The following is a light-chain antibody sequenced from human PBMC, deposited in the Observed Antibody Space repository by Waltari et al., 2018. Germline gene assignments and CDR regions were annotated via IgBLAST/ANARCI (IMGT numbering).Light chain of an antibody. CDR2: EVN. V-gene: IGLV2-14*01. J-gene: IGLJ1*01. CDR1: STAIGGYVY. CDR3: SSYTSSDTLV. Sequence: QSALTQPASVSGPPGESITIPCTGPSTAIGGYVYVSWYQQHPAKAPKLIIYEVNSRPPGVSARFSGSRSGNTASLTISGLQAEDAADYYCSSYTSSDTLVLGTGTKVIVL.